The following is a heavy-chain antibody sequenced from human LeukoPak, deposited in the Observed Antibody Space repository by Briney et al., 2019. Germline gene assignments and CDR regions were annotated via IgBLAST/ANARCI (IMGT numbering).Heavy chain of an antibody. CDR2: INPNSGGT. D-gene: IGHD2-15*01. CDR3: ARAGRYCGRISCPYYFDY. Sequence: ASVKVSCKASGYTFTGYDMNWVRQAPGQGLEWMGWINPNSGGTNYAQKFQGRVTMTRDTSISTAYMELSSLRSEDTAVYYCARAGRYCGRISCPYYFDYWGQGSMVAVCS. J-gene: IGHJ4*02. V-gene: IGHV1-2*02. CDR1: GYTFTGYD.